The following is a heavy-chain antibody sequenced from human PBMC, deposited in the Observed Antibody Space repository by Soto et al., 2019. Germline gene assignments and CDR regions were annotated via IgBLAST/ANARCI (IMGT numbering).Heavy chain of an antibody. CDR3: ARDHCSGGSCYGFFQH. J-gene: IGHJ1*01. D-gene: IGHD2-15*01. V-gene: IGHV3-48*01. CDR1: GFTLSSYT. Sequence: EVQLVESGGGLVQPGGSLRLSCAASGFTLSSYTMNWVRQAPGKGLEWVSYISGSSSTIYYADSVKGRFTISRDNAKNSLHLQMNSLRAEDTAVYYGARDHCSGGSCYGFFQHWGQGTLVTVSS. CDR2: ISGSSSTI.